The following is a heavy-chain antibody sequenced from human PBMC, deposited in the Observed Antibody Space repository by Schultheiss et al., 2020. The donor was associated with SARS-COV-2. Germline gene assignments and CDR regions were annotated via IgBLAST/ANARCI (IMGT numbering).Heavy chain of an antibody. CDR1: GGSISSYY. CDR2: IYYSGST. V-gene: IGHV4-59*01. D-gene: IGHD7-27*01. J-gene: IGHJ4*02. Sequence: SETLSLTCTVSGGSISSYYWSWIRQPPGKGLEWIGYIYYSGSTNYNPSLKSRVTISVNTSKNQFSLKLSSVTAADTAVYYCAGHDAWGRVDFWGQGTLVTVSS. CDR3: AGHDAWGRVDF.